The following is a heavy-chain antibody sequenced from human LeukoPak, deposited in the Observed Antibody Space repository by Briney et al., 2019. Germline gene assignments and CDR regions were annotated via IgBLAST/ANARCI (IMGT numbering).Heavy chain of an antibody. CDR1: GGSITTSSYY. CDR3: ARARSSGYALRDDAFDI. CDR2: IYYTGGT. J-gene: IGHJ3*02. D-gene: IGHD3-22*01. V-gene: IGHV4-39*07. Sequence: SETLSLTCSVSGGSITTSSYYWGWIRQPPEKGLEWIGSIYYTGGTYYSPSLKSRVTISVDTSKNQFSLKLRSVTAADTAVYYCARARSSGYALRDDAFDIWGQGTMVTVSS.